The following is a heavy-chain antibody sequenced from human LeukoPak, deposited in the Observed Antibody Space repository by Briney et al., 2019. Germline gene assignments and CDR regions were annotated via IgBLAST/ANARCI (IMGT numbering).Heavy chain of an antibody. CDR1: IASFRSTRPF. J-gene: IGHJ6*03. D-gene: IGHD5-24*01. CDR3: ARLVEVGFGQLLGRYMDV. V-gene: IGHV4-39*01. CDR2: LYYSGSI. Sequence: SETLSLTCSVSIASFRSTRPFWGWVGAPPGNGLQGIVTLYYSGSIYHSGGAHYNPSLKSRVGISVDPSKRQISLNMTSVTAADTGVYYCARLVEVGFGQLLGRYMDVWGKGTTV.